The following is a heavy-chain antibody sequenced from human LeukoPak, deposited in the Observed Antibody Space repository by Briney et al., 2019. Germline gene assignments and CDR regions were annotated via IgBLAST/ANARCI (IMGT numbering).Heavy chain of an antibody. Sequence: SETLSLTCTVSGGSISSYHWNWIRQPPGKGLEWIGYIYNSGSTNYNPSLKSRVTMSGDTSKNQFSLKLSSVTAADTAVYYCALSRGGYYDSRSPSWAFDIWGQGTMVTVSS. V-gene: IGHV4-59*01. CDR3: ALSRGGYYDSRSPSWAFDI. CDR1: GGSISSYH. J-gene: IGHJ3*02. D-gene: IGHD3-22*01. CDR2: IYNSGST.